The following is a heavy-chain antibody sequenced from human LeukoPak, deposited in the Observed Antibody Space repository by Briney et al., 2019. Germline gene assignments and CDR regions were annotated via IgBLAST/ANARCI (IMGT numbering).Heavy chain of an antibody. Sequence: SETLSLTCTVSGGSISNSGFYWGWIRQPPGKGLEWIATIYYSGSTYYNPSLKSRVTMSVDTSKNQFSLNLSSVTAADTAVYYCARRIATDGSKFFDYWGQGTLVTVSS. J-gene: IGHJ4*02. CDR3: ARRIATDGSKFFDY. CDR2: IYYSGST. CDR1: GGSISNSGFY. D-gene: IGHD6-13*01. V-gene: IGHV4-39*01.